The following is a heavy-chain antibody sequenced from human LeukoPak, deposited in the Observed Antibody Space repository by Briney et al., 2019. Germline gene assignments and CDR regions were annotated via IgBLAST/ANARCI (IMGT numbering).Heavy chain of an antibody. CDR3: AKARGNFYDFWSGYDC. CDR2: IYHSGST. V-gene: IGHV4-4*02. CDR1: GGSISSSNW. Sequence: PSETLSLTCAVSGGSISSSNWWSWVRQPPGKGLEWIGEIYHSGSTNYNPSLKSRVTISVDKSKNQFSLKLSSVTAADTAVYYCAKARGNFYDFWSGYDCWGQGTLVTVSS. D-gene: IGHD3-3*01. J-gene: IGHJ4*02.